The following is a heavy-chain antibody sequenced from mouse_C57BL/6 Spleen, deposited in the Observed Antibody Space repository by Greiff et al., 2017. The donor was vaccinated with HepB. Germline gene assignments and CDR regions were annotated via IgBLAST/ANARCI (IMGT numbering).Heavy chain of an antibody. CDR3: AREVIYYCNDVGMDY. J-gene: IGHJ4*01. V-gene: IGHV1-64*01. CDR2: IHPNSGST. D-gene: IGHD2-2*01. Sequence: VQLQQPGAELVKPGASVKLSCKASGYTFTSYWMHWVKQRPGQGLEWIGMIHPNSGSTNYNEKFKSKATLTVDKSSSTAYMQLSSLTSEDSAVYYCAREVIYYCNDVGMDYWGQGTSVTVSS. CDR1: GYTFTSYW.